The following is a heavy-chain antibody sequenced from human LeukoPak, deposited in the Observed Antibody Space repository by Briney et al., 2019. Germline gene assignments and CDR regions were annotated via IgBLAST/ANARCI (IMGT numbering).Heavy chain of an antibody. CDR1: GASIRSTTYY. J-gene: IGHJ3*02. CDR3: ARHKYSSGWPPEGAFDI. V-gene: IGHV4-39*01. D-gene: IGHD6-19*01. Sequence: SETLSLTCTVSGASIRSTTYYWGWIRQPPRKGLEWIASIYYSGSTYYNPSLKSRVTISVDTSKNQFSLKLSSVTAADTAVYYCARHKYSSGWPPEGAFDIWGQGTMVTVPS. CDR2: IYYSGST.